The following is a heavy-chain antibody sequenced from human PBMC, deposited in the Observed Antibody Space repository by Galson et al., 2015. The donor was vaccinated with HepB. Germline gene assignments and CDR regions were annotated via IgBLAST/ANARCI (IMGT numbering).Heavy chain of an antibody. J-gene: IGHJ4*02. CDR2: INSDGRST. CDR3: VADTSGRWGEY. V-gene: IGHV3-74*01. CDR1: GFTFNAYW. Sequence: SLRLSCAASGFTFNAYWMHWVRQAPGKGLVWVSRINSDGRSTHYADSVKGRFTISRDNANNMLYLQMNSLRAEDTAVYYCVADTSGRWGEYWGRGTLVTVSS. D-gene: IGHD3-10*01.